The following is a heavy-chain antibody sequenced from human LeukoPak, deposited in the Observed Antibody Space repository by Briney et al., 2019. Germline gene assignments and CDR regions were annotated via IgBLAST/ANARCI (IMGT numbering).Heavy chain of an antibody. CDR1: GGPISSSSYY. CDR2: IYYSGST. J-gene: IGHJ4*02. Sequence: SETLSLTCTVSGGPISSSSYYWGWIRQPTGEGLEWIGSIYYSGSTYYNPSLKSRVTISVDTSKNQFSLKLSSVTAADTAVYYCAREGGPYRPLDYSGQGTLVTVSS. V-gene: IGHV4-39*02. CDR3: AREGGPYRPLDY.